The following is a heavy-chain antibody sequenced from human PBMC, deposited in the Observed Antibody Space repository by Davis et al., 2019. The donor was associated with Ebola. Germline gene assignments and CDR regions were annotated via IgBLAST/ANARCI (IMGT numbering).Heavy chain of an antibody. CDR1: GFTFSDYY. Sequence: GESLKISCAASGFTFSDYYMSWIRQAPGKGLEWVSYISSSGSTIYYADSVKGRFTISRDNAKNSLYLQMNSLRDEDTAVYYCARHTKAIFGVVKDYYYYGMDVWGQGTTVTVSS. V-gene: IGHV3-11*04. CDR2: ISSSGSTI. D-gene: IGHD3-3*01. CDR3: ARHTKAIFGVVKDYYYYGMDV. J-gene: IGHJ6*02.